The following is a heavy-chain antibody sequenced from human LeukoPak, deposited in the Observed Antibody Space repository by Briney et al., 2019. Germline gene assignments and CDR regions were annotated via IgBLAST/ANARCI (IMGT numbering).Heavy chain of an antibody. CDR1: GFTFRNYW. D-gene: IGHD3-10*01. CDR3: ARATSGTSYEY. J-gene: IGHJ4*02. V-gene: IGHV3-74*01. CDR2: IEGDGSRT. Sequence: PGGSLRLPCAASGFTFRNYWMHWVRQAPGKGLVWVSSIEGDGSRTNYANSVKGRFTISRDNAENTLYLQMNSLRGEDTAVYFCARATSGTSYEYWGQGTLVTVSS.